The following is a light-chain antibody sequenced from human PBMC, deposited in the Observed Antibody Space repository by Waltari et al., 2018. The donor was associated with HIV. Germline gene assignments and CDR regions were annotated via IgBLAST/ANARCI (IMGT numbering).Light chain of an antibody. V-gene: IGLV1-44*01. J-gene: IGLJ2*01. Sequence: QSVLTQPPSASGTPGQRVTISCSGSSSNIGSKTVNRYQQLPGTAPKHLIYSNNQRPSGIPDRFSGSKSGTSASLAISGLQSEDEADYYCAAWDDSLRGVFGGGTKLTVL. CDR2: SNN. CDR1: SSNIGSKT. CDR3: AAWDDSLRGV.